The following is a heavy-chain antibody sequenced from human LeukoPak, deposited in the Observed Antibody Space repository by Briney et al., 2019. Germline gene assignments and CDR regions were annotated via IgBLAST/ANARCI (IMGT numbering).Heavy chain of an antibody. CDR3: AGDYYGSGSYYTSWFDP. J-gene: IGHJ5*02. CDR1: GGSISSYY. D-gene: IGHD3-10*01. V-gene: IGHV4-59*01. Sequence: PSETLSLTCTVSGGSISSYYWSWIRQPPGKGLEWIGYIYYSGSTNYNPSLKSRVTISVDTSKNQFSLKLSSVTAADTAVYYCAGDYYGSGSYYTSWFDPWGQGTLVTVSS. CDR2: IYYSGST.